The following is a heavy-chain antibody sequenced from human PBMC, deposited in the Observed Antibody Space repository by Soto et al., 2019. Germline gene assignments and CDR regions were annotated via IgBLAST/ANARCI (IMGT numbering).Heavy chain of an antibody. D-gene: IGHD6-13*01. CDR3: ARDHLVGIAAAAGWFDP. Sequence: GASVKVSCKASGYTFTSYGISWVRQAPGQGLEWMGWISAYNGNTNYAQKLQGRVTMPTDTSTSTAYMELRSLRSDDTAVYYCARDHLVGIAAAAGWFDPWGQGTLVTVSS. J-gene: IGHJ5*02. CDR2: ISAYNGNT. CDR1: GYTFTSYG. V-gene: IGHV1-18*01.